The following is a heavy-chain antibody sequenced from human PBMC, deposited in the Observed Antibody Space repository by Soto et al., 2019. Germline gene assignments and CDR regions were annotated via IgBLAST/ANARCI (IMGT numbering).Heavy chain of an antibody. J-gene: IGHJ4*02. D-gene: IGHD1-26*01. CDR2: LSNTGRRT. V-gene: IGHV3-23*01. Sequence: LRLSWVVSVFPFGANAMSWVRQAPGKGLEWVSGLSNTGRRTSYADSVKGRFNISRDNSENTVYLQMNSLRVEDTAVYYCATEMGATQGPFDNWGQGTRVTVSS. CDR3: ATEMGATQGPFDN. CDR1: VFPFGANA.